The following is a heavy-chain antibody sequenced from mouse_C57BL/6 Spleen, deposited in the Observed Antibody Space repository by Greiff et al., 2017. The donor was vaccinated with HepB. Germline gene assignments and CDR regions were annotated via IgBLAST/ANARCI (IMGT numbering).Heavy chain of an antibody. CDR3: ARGSITTVVPDY. CDR2: IDPSDSYT. D-gene: IGHD1-1*01. J-gene: IGHJ2*01. Sequence: QVQLQQPGAELVMPGASVKLSCKASGYTFTSYWMHWVKQRPGQGLEWIGEIDPSDSYTNYNQKFKGKSTLTVDKSSSTAYMQLSRLTSEDSAVYYCARGSITTVVPDYWGQGTTLTVSS. CDR1: GYTFTSYW. V-gene: IGHV1-69*01.